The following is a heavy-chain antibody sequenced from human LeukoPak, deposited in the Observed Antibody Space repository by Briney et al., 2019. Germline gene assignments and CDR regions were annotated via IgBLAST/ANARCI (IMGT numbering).Heavy chain of an antibody. CDR2: IYYSGST. CDR3: ARRAGALRFLEWFPFDY. J-gene: IGHJ4*02. CDR1: GGSISSYY. D-gene: IGHD3-3*01. Sequence: PSETLSLTCTVSGGSISSYYWSWIRQPPGKGLEWVWYIYYSGSTNYNPSLKSRVTISVDTSKNQFSLKLSSVTAADTAVDYCARRAGALRFLEWFPFDYWGQGTLVTVSS. V-gene: IGHV4-59*08.